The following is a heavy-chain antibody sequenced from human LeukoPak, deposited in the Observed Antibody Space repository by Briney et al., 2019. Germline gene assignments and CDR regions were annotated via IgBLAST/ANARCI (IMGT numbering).Heavy chain of an antibody. J-gene: IGHJ4*02. V-gene: IGHV4-59*01. Sequence: SETLSLTCTVSGGSISSYYWSWIRQPPGKGLEWIGYIYYSGSTNYNPSLKSRVTISVDTSKNQFSLKLSSVTAADTAVYYCASALNYDSSGYFDYWGQGTLVTVSS. D-gene: IGHD3-22*01. CDR3: ASALNYDSSGYFDY. CDR2: IYYSGST. CDR1: GGSISSYY.